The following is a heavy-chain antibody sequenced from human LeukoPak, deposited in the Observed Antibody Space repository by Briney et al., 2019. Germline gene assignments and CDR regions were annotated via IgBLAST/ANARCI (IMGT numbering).Heavy chain of an antibody. CDR1: GGSFSGYY. Sequence: SETLSLTCAVYGGSFSGYYWSWIRQPPGKGLEWIGEINHSGSTNYNPSLKGRVTISVDTSKNQFSLKLSSVTAADTAVYYCATLPLIAVAGTRHDYWGQGTLVTVSS. V-gene: IGHV4-34*01. D-gene: IGHD6-19*01. CDR2: INHSGST. CDR3: ATLPLIAVAGTRHDY. J-gene: IGHJ4*02.